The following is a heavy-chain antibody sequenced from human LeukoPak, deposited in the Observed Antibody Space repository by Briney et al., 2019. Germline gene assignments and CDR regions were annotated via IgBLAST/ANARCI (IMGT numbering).Heavy chain of an antibody. CDR2: ISPDGTSK. Sequence: GGSLRLSCAAAGVSFRSYWMHWVRQAPGKGLVWVSRISPDGTSKSYADSVKGRFTISRDNAKNTLSLQMNSLRAEDTGLYYCARADGSHYGLKDYWGQGTLVTVSS. J-gene: IGHJ4*02. D-gene: IGHD1-26*01. CDR3: ARADGSHYGLKDY. V-gene: IGHV3-74*01. CDR1: GVSFRSYW.